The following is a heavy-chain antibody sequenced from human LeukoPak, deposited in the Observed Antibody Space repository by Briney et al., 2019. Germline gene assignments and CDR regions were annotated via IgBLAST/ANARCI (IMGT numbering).Heavy chain of an antibody. CDR3: ARDSSGWYTYYFDY. CDR2: IYYNDNT. J-gene: IGHJ4*02. V-gene: IGHV4-39*07. D-gene: IGHD6-19*01. Sequence: TSETLSLTCSVSGGSISSSYFWGWIRQPPGKGLEWIGSIYYNDNTYYNPSLKSGVTISLDTSKNQFSLKLTSVTAADTAVYYCARDSSGWYTYYFDYWGQGTLVTVSS. CDR1: GGSISSSYF.